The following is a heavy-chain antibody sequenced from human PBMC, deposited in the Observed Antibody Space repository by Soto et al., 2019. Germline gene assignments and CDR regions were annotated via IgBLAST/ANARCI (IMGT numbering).Heavy chain of an antibody. CDR1: GGSISSGGYS. J-gene: IGHJ4*02. D-gene: IGHD6-19*01. CDR2: IYHSGST. Sequence: SETLSLTCAVSGGSISSGGYSWSWIRQPPGKGLEWIGYIYHSGSTYYNPSLKSRVTISEDRSKNQFSLKLSSVTAADTAVYYCAKEWSYSSGWSHVDYWGQGTLVTVSS. V-gene: IGHV4-30-2*01. CDR3: AKEWSYSSGWSHVDY.